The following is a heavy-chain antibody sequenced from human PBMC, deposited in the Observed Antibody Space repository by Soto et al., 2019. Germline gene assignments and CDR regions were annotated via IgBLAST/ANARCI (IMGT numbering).Heavy chain of an antibody. CDR1: GGSISSGGYY. CDR3: ARWVIP. J-gene: IGHJ5*02. V-gene: IGHV4-31*03. CDR2: IYYSSRN. Sequence: QVQLQESGPGLVKPSQTLSLTCTVSGGSISSGGYYWSWIRQHPGTVLEWIGYIYYSSRNYYNTSLKRRVTIPVDTSKNQFSLKPSSVTAADTAEYYCARWVIPWGQGTLVTVSS.